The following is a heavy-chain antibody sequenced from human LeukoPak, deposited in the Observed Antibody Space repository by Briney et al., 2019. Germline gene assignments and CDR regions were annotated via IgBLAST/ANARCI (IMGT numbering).Heavy chain of an antibody. V-gene: IGHV4-61*01. CDR1: GGSVSSGSYS. J-gene: IGHJ4*02. CDR2: IYYSGST. D-gene: IGHD1-26*01. CDR3: ARSPGAATIDL. Sequence: SETLSLTCTLSGGSVSSGSYSWSWIRQPPGKGLEWIGYIYYSGSTNYNPSLKSRVTISVDTSKNQFSLKLSSVTAADTAVYYCARSPGAATIDLWGQGTLVTVSS.